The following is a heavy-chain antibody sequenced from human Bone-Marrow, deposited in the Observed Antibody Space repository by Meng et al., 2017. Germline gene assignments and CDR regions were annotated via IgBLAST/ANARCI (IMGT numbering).Heavy chain of an antibody. Sequence: GESLKISCAASGFTFSNYWMFWVRQVPGKRLVWVSLISGDGSSTRYADSVKGRFTISRDNAKNTLHLQMNSLRAEDTAVYYCARETSSSGGFDYWGQGTLVTVSS. CDR1: GFTFSNYW. CDR2: ISGDGSST. V-gene: IGHV3-74*01. J-gene: IGHJ4*02. CDR3: ARETSSSGGFDY. D-gene: IGHD6-6*01.